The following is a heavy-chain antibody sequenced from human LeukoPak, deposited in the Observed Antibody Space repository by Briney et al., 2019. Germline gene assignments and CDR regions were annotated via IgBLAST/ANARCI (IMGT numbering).Heavy chain of an antibody. V-gene: IGHV4-39*07. CDR1: GGSISSSNYY. CDR2: TCYSGST. D-gene: IGHD3-22*01. Sequence: SETLSLTCSVSGGSISSSNYYWGWIRQPPGKGLEWIGSTCYSGSTYYNPSLKSRVTISLDTSKNQFSLKLSSVTAADTAVYYCARRDLYYYDSTDAFDIWGQGTMVTVSS. CDR3: ARRDLYYYDSTDAFDI. J-gene: IGHJ3*02.